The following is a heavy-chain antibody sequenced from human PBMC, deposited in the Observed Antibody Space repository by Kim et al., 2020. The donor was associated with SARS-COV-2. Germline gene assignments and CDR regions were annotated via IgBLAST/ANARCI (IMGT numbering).Heavy chain of an antibody. V-gene: IGHV4-61*01. D-gene: IGHD2-15*01. CDR1: GGSVSSGSYY. CDR2: IYYSGST. J-gene: IGHJ5*02. CDR3: ARAGYCSGGSCYLDP. Sequence: SETLSLTCTVSGGSVSSGSYYWSWIRQPPGKGLEWIGYIYYSGSTNYNPSLKSRVTISVDTSKNQFSLKLSSVTAADTAVYYCARAGYCSGGSCYLDPWGQGTLVTVSS.